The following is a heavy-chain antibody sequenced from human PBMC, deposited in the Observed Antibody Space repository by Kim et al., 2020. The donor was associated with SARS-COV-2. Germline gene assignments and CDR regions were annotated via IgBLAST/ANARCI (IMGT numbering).Heavy chain of an antibody. D-gene: IGHD3-10*01. V-gene: IGHV3-23*01. J-gene: IGHJ4*02. CDR3: AKGSDYYGSGRPLPGPFDY. Sequence: RFTSSRDNSKKTLYLQMNSLRAEDTAVYYCAKGSDYYGSGRPLPGPFDYWGQGTLVTVSS.